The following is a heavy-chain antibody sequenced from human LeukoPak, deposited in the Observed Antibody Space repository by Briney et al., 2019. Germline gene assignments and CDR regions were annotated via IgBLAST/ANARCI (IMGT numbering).Heavy chain of an antibody. J-gene: IGHJ5*02. V-gene: IGHV4-39*01. CDR1: GGSISSSSYY. CDR3: ARRGFHCSSTSCYRTKPRVFDP. CDR2: IYYSGST. Sequence: SETLSLTCTVSGGSISSSSYYWGWLRQPPGKGLEWIVSIYYSGSTYYNPSLKSRVTISVDTSKNQFSLKLSSVTAADTAVYYCARRGFHCSSTSCYRTKPRVFDPWGQGTLVTVSS. D-gene: IGHD2-2*01.